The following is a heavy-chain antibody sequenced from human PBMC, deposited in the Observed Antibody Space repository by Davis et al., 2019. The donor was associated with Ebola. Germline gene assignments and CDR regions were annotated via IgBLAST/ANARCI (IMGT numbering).Heavy chain of an antibody. CDR3: TTERRRYYGMDV. V-gene: IGHV3-15*01. J-gene: IGHJ6*02. CDR1: GFTFSNAW. CDR2: IKSKTDGGTT. Sequence: GESLKISCAASGFTFSNAWMSWVRQAPGKGLEWVGRIKSKTDGGTTDFAAPVKGRFTLSRDDSVNTVYLQMNSLKSEDTAVYYCTTERRRYYGMDVWGQGTTVTVSS. D-gene: IGHD1-1*01.